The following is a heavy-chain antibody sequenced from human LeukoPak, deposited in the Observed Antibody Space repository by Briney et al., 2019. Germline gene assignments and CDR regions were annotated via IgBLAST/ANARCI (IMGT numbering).Heavy chain of an antibody. J-gene: IGHJ4*02. CDR3: ARGGWYTDY. Sequence: SETLSLTCTVSGGAISNHYRSWIRQPPGKGLEWIGYIYYSGSTNYNPSLKSRVTISVGTSKNQFSLKLSSVTAADTAVYYCARGGWYTDYWGQGTLVTVSS. CDR2: IYYSGST. V-gene: IGHV4-59*11. D-gene: IGHD6-19*01. CDR1: GGAISNHY.